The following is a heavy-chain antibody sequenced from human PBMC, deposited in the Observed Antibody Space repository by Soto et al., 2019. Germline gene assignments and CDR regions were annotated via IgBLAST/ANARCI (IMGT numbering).Heavy chain of an antibody. D-gene: IGHD3-10*01. V-gene: IGHV3-23*01. J-gene: IGHJ4*02. CDR1: RFTFNNYA. CDR3: AKNLWFGELSPFDY. Sequence: EVQLLESGGGSVQPGGSLRLSCAASRFTFNNYAMSWVRQAPGKGLEWVLDINGSGAKTLYADSVKGRFTTSRDNSRNTLYLQMNSLRGEDTAIYYCAKNLWFGELSPFDYWGQGILVTVSS. CDR2: INGSGAKT.